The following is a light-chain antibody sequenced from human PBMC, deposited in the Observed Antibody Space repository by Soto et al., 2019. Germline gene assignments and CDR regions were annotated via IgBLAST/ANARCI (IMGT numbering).Light chain of an antibody. V-gene: IGKV3-11*01. CDR2: DAS. CDR1: QGIGYY. CDR3: QQRGNWPPTWT. Sequence: EIVLTQSPATLSLSPGERATLSCGASQGIGYYLAWYQEKPGQAPRLLIYDASIRATGIPARFSGSWSGTDFTLTINGLEPEDSAVYYCQQRGNWPPTWTFGQGTKVEIK. J-gene: IGKJ1*01.